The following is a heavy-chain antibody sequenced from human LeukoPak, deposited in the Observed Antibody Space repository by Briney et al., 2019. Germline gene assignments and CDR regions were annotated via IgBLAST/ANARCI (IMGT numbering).Heavy chain of an antibody. CDR3: ARESGLDV. J-gene: IGHJ6*02. V-gene: IGHV3-7*01. CDR1: GFTFSYSW. CDR2: IKQDGSEK. Sequence: GGFLRLSCAASGFTFSYSWMSWVRQAPGKGLEWVANIKQDGSEKYYADSVKGRFTISRDNAKNSLYLEMNSLRDEDTAVYYCARESGLDVWGQGTTVTVSS. D-gene: IGHD7-27*01.